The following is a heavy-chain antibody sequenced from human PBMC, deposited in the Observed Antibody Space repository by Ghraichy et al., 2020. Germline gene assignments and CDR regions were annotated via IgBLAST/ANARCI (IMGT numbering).Heavy chain of an antibody. V-gene: IGHV1-18*04. CDR3: ARECYYGSGSYPYYYGMDV. D-gene: IGHD3-10*01. CDR1: GYTFTSYG. Sequence: ASVKVSCKASGYTFTSYGISWVRQAPGQGLEWMGWISAYNGNTNYAQKLQGRVTMTTDTSTSTAYMELRSLRSDDTAVYYCARECYYGSGSYPYYYGMDVWGQGTTVTVSS. CDR2: ISAYNGNT. J-gene: IGHJ6*02.